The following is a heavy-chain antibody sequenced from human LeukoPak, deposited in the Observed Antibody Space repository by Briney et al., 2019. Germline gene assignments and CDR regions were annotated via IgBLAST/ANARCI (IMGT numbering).Heavy chain of an antibody. V-gene: IGHV4-61*03. J-gene: IGHJ4*02. CDR2: MYYSGTT. D-gene: IGHD4-23*01. CDR3: AGLRYHGGNTV. CDR1: GASVNSGSHY. Sequence: SETLSLTCTVSGASVNSGSHYWSWFRQPPGKGLEWIGYMYYSGTTNYNPSLKSRVTMSVGTSKNHFSLKMNSLTAADTAEYYCAGLRYHGGNTVWGQGTPVTVSS.